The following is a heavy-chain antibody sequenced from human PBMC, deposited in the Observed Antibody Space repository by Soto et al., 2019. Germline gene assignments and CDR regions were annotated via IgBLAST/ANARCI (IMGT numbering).Heavy chain of an antibody. CDR1: SGSISSYY. J-gene: IGHJ4*02. D-gene: IGHD3-10*01. CDR3: ARTPFYYYGLGSHLYYFDY. V-gene: IGHV4-59*01. Sequence: QVQLQESGPGLVKPSETLSLTCSVSSGSISSYYWSWIRQPPGKGLEWIGYVYYRGSTNYNPYLKSRVTISVDTSKNQFSLKLSSVTAADTAVYCCARTPFYYYGLGSHLYYFDYWDQGTLVTVSS. CDR2: VYYRGST.